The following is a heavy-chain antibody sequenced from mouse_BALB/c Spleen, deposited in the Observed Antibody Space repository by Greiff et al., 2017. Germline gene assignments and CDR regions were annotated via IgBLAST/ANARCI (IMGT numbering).Heavy chain of an antibody. D-gene: IGHD2-1*01. CDR1: GFTFSSYT. V-gene: IGHV5-6-4*01. Sequence: DVKLVESGGGLVKPGGSLKLSCAASGFTFSSYTMSWVRQTPEKRLEWVATISSGGSYTYYPDSVKGRFTISRDNAKNTLYLQMSSLKSEDTAMYYCTREDGKNFDYWGQGTTLTGSS. CDR2: ISSGGSYT. J-gene: IGHJ2*01. CDR3: TREDGKNFDY.